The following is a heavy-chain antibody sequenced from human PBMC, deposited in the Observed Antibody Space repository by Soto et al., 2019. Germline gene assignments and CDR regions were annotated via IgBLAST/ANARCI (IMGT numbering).Heavy chain of an antibody. D-gene: IGHD6-19*01. Sequence: GGSLRLSCAASGFTFSSYAMHWVRQAPGKGLVWVSRINSDGSSTSYADSVKGRFTISRDNAKNTLYLQMNSLRAEDTAVYYCARATGYSSGPNGYWGQGTLVTVSS. CDR1: GFTFSSYA. J-gene: IGHJ4*02. CDR2: INSDGSST. CDR3: ARATGYSSGPNGY. V-gene: IGHV3-74*01.